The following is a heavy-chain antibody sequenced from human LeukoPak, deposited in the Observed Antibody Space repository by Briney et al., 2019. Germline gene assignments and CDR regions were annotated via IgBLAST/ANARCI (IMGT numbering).Heavy chain of an antibody. J-gene: IGHJ4*02. CDR2: ISAYNGNT. CDR1: GYTFTSYG. CDR3: ARSLQWELHSWNDY. Sequence: GASVKVSCKASGYTFTSYGISWVRQAPGQGLEWMGWISAYNGNTNYAQKLQGRVTMTTDTSTSTAYMELRSLRSDDTAVYYCARSLQWELHSWNDYWGQGTLVTVSS. D-gene: IGHD1-26*01. V-gene: IGHV1-18*01.